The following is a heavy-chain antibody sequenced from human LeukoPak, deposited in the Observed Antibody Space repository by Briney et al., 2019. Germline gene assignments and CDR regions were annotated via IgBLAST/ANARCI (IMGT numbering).Heavy chain of an antibody. V-gene: IGHV3-30-3*01. Sequence: GGSLRLSCAASGFTFSIYAMHWVRQAPGKGLEGVAVISYDGSNKDYADSVKGRFTISRDNSKNTLYLQMNSLRAEDTAVYYCARDDYGDYKAFDIWGQGTMVTVSS. CDR2: ISYDGSNK. CDR3: ARDDYGDYKAFDI. J-gene: IGHJ3*02. D-gene: IGHD4-17*01. CDR1: GFTFSIYA.